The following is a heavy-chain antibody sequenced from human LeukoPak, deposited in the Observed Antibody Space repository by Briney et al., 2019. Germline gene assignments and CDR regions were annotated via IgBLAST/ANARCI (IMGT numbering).Heavy chain of an antibody. J-gene: IGHJ4*02. V-gene: IGHV1-2*02. CDR1: GYPFTGYY. CDR3: ARADDFWSGLANTLGY. D-gene: IGHD3-3*01. Sequence: ASVKASCKASGYPFTGYYMHWVRPAPGQGLAWMGSINPNSGGTNYAQKFQGRVTMTRDTPISTAYMELSRLRSDDTAVYYCARADDFWSGLANTLGYWGQGTLVTVSS. CDR2: INPNSGGT.